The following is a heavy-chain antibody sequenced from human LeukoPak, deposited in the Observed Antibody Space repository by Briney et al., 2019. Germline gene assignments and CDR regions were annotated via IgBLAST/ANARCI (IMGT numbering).Heavy chain of an antibody. J-gene: IGHJ4*02. Sequence: GGSLRLSCAVSGFTFTYAWITWVRQAPGQGQEWVALIKSKTDGGTTDYTAPVKDRFTISRDESKNTLYLQMNRLKTEDTAVYYCTTVTAGRRYFDYWGRGTVVSVSS. CDR2: IKSKTDGGTT. D-gene: IGHD2-21*02. V-gene: IGHV3-15*01. CDR1: GFTFTYAW. CDR3: TTVTAGRRYFDY.